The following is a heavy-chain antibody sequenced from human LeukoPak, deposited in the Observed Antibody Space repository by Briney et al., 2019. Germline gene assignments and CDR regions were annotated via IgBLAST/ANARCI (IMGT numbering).Heavy chain of an antibody. Sequence: SETLSLTCTVSGGSISRGGYYWSWIRQHPGKCLEWIGYIYYSGSTYYNPSLKSRVTISVDTSKNQFSLKLSSVTAADTAVYYCARTAARHFGFDPCGQGTLVTVSS. CDR1: GGSISRGGYY. J-gene: IGHJ5*02. V-gene: IGHV4-31*03. CDR2: IYYSGST. D-gene: IGHD2-2*01. CDR3: ARTAARHFGFDP.